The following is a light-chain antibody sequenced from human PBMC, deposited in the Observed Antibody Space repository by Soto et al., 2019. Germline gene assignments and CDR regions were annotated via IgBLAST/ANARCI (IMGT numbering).Light chain of an antibody. Sequence: QSVLTQPASVSGSPGQSITISCTGTGSALVNYNLVSWYQQPPGQAPRLVIYESTKRPSGVSDRFSAYKSGNTASLTISGLQAEDEAAYYCCSCVSESPFDVLFGGGTKVTVL. CDR2: EST. V-gene: IGLV2-23*01. CDR3: CSCVSESPFDVL. J-gene: IGLJ3*02. CDR1: GSALVNYNL.